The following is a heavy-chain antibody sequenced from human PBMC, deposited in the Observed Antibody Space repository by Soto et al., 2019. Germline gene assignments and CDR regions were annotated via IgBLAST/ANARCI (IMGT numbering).Heavy chain of an antibody. CDR2: INHSGST. CDR3: ARHTYYDFWSGYPNWFDP. D-gene: IGHD3-3*01. V-gene: IGHV4-34*01. CDR1: GGSFGGYY. Sequence: SETLSLTCAVYGGSFGGYYWSWIRQPPGKGLEWIGEINHSGSTNYNPSLKSRVTISVDTSKNQFSLKLSSVTAADTAVYYCARHTYYDFWSGYPNWFDPWGQGTLVTVSS. J-gene: IGHJ5*02.